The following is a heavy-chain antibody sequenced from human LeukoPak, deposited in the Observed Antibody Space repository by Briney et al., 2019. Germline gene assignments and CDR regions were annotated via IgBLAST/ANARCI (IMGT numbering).Heavy chain of an antibody. CDR1: GGSISSCY. V-gene: IGHV4-59*08. D-gene: IGHD5-18*01. CDR2: IYYSGST. Sequence: ASETLSLTCTVSGGSISSCYWSWIRQPPGKGLEWIGYIYYSGSTNYNPSLKSRVTISVDTSKNQFSLKLSSVTAADTAVYYCASRYSYGTGGFDYWGQGTLVTVSS. J-gene: IGHJ4*02. CDR3: ASRYSYGTGGFDY.